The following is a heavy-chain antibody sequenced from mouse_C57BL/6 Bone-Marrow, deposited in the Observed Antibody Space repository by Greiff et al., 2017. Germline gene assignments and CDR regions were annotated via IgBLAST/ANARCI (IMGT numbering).Heavy chain of an antibody. CDR2: IDPEDGET. V-gene: IGHV14-2*01. CDR3: ARDSNYCFDY. Sequence: EVQLQQSGAELVKPGASVKLSCTASGFNIKDYYMHWVKQRTEQGLEWIGRIDPEDGETKYAPKFPGKATITADTSSNTAYLQRSSLTSEDTAVYYCARDSNYCFDYWGQGTTLTVSS. CDR1: GFNIKDYY. D-gene: IGHD2-5*01. J-gene: IGHJ2*01.